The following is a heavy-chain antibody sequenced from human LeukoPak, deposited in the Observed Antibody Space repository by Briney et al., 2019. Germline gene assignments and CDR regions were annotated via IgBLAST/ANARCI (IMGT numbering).Heavy chain of an antibody. CDR2: IYSGGST. Sequence: PGGSLRLSCAASGFTVSSNYMSWVRQAPGKGLEWVSVIYSGGSTYYADSVKGRFTISRDNSKNTLYLQMNSLRAEDTAVYYCARDLTGLTGYLNLGQGTLVTVSS. CDR3: ARDLTGLTGYLN. CDR1: GFTVSSNY. J-gene: IGHJ4*02. D-gene: IGHD3-9*01. V-gene: IGHV3-66*01.